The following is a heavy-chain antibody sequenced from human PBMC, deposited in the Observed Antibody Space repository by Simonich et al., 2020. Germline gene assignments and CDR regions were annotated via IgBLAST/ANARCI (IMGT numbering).Heavy chain of an antibody. CDR2: IWYDGSNK. Sequence: QVQLVESGGGVVQPGRSLRLSCAASGFTFSSYGMHWVRQAPGKGRVWVAVIWYDGSNKYYADSVKGRFTISRDKSKNTLYLQRNSLRAEDTAVYYCARDRYCSGGSCYYFDYWGQGTLVTVSS. V-gene: IGHV3-33*01. CDR3: ARDRYCSGGSCYYFDY. CDR1: GFTFSSYG. J-gene: IGHJ4*02. D-gene: IGHD2-15*01.